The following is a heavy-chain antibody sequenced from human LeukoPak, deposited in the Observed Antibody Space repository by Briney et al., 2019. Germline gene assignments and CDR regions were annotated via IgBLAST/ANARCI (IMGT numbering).Heavy chain of an antibody. CDR1: GYTFTSYA. CDR2: ISAYNGNT. D-gene: IGHD3-3*01. CDR3: ARLTYYDFWSGYASYYYYYYMDV. J-gene: IGHJ6*03. V-gene: IGHV1-18*01. Sequence: GASVKVSCKASGYTFTSYAISWVRQAPGQGLEWMGWISAYNGNTNYAQKLQGRVTMTTDTSTSTAYMELRSLRSDDTAVYYCARLTYYDFWSGYASYYYYYYMDVWGKGTTVTVSS.